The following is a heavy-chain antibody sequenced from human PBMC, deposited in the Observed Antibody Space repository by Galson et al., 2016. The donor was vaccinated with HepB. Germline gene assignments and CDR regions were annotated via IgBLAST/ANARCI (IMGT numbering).Heavy chain of an antibody. CDR3: ARGTFMITFGGVFFDY. V-gene: IGHV3-11*01. J-gene: IGHJ4*02. D-gene: IGHD3-16*01. Sequence: SLRLSCAASGFTFSDYYMSWIRQAPGKGLEWVSYISSSGSLIYYADSVKGRFTISRDNAKNSLYLQMNSLRAEDTAVYYCARGTFMITFGGVFFDYWGQGTLVTVSS. CDR1: GFTFSDYY. CDR2: ISSSGSLI.